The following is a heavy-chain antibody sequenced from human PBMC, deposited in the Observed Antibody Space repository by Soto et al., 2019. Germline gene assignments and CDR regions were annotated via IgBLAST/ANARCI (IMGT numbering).Heavy chain of an antibody. CDR1: GYTFTSYA. V-gene: IGHV1-3*01. Sequence: ASVKVSCKASGYTFTSYAMHWVRRAPGQRLEWMGWINAGNGNTKYSQKFQGRVTITRDTSASTAYMELSSLRSEDTAVYYCARAPFVLPAYYYYGMDVWGQGTTVTVSS. CDR2: INAGNGNT. J-gene: IGHJ6*02. D-gene: IGHD6-6*01. CDR3: ARAPFVLPAYYYYGMDV.